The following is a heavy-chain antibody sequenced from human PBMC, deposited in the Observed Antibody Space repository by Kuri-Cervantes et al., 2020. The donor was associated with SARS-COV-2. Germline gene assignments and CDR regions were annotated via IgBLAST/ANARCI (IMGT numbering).Heavy chain of an antibody. CDR2: TNHSGST. CDR1: GGSFSGYY. CDR3: ARDDSGVGANFDY. D-gene: IGHD1-26*01. V-gene: IGHV4-34*01. Sequence: SEILSLTCAVYGGSFSGYYWSWIRQPPGKGLEWIGETNHSGSTNYNPSLKSRVTVSVDTSKNQFSLKLSSVTAADTAVYYCARDDSGVGANFDYWGQGTLVTVSS. J-gene: IGHJ4*02.